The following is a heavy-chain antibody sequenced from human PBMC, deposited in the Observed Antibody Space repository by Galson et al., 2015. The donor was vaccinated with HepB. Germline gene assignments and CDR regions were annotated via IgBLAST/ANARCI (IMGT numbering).Heavy chain of an antibody. V-gene: IGHV3-21*01. D-gene: IGHD5-24*01. J-gene: IGHJ4*02. CDR2: ISSGSSYI. Sequence: SLRLSCAASGFTFSSYSMNWVRQAPGQGLEWVSSISSGSSYIYYADSLKGRFTISRDNAKNSLYLQMNSLRAEDTAVYYCAREGMATFTGNNYFDYWGQGTLVTVSS. CDR3: AREGMATFTGNNYFDY. CDR1: GFTFSSYS.